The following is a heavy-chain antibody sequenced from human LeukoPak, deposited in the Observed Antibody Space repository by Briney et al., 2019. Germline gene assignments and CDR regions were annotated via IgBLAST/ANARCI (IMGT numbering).Heavy chain of an antibody. J-gene: IGHJ3*02. CDR1: GGTFSSYA. CDR2: IIPIFGTA. CDR3: ARVVDGDAFDI. D-gene: IGHD2-21*01. V-gene: IGHV1-69*05. Sequence: GASVKVSCKASGGTFSSYAFSWVRQAPGQGLEWMGGIIPIFGTANYAQKLQGRVTITTDESTSTAYMELSSLRSEDTAVYYCARVVDGDAFDIWGQGTMVTVSS.